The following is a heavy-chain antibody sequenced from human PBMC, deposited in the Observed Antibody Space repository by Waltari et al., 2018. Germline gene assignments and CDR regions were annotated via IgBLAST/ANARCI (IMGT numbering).Heavy chain of an antibody. Sequence: EVQLLQSGAEAKKPGESLKISCPGSGSRFNDYWIGWVRQMPGKGLEYMGVIYPLDSDTRYSPSFQGHVTISADKSANTAYLQWKSLKASDTAIYYCARRSFSSGSALFDYWGQGTLVSVSS. V-gene: IGHV5-51*01. CDR2: IYPLDSDT. CDR3: ARRSFSSGSALFDY. CDR1: GSRFNDYW. J-gene: IGHJ4*02. D-gene: IGHD6-19*01.